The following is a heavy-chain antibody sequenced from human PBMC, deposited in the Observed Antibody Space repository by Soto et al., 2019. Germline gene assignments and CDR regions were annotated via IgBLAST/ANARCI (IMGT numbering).Heavy chain of an antibody. J-gene: IGHJ4*02. CDR1: GGSFIGYY. D-gene: IGHD5-18*01. CDR3: ARGSSPDTAMVFDY. V-gene: IGHV4-34*01. Sequence: LEPHSLTCGVYGGSFIGYYWSWIRQTPGKGLEWIGEINHSGSTNYNPSLKSRVTISVDTSKNQFSLKLSSVTAADTAVYYCARGSSPDTAMVFDYWGQGTLVTVSS. CDR2: INHSGST.